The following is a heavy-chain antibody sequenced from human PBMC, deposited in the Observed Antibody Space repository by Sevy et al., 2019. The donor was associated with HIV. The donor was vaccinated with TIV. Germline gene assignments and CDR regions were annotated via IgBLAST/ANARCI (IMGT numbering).Heavy chain of an antibody. J-gene: IGHJ6*02. D-gene: IGHD5-18*01. CDR1: GFTFSSYA. CDR3: VRDQEGYSYGYGYYYYGMDV. Sequence: GSLRLSCAASGFTFSSYAMHWVRQAPGKGLEWVAVISDDESNKYYADSVKGRFTISRDNSKNTLYLQMNSLRAEAKDAYYCVRDQEGYSYGYGYYYYGMDVWGQGTTVTVSS. CDR2: ISDDESNK. V-gene: IGHV3-30-3*01.